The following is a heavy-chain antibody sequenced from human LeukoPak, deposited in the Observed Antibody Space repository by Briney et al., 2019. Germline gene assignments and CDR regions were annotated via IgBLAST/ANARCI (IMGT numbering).Heavy chain of an antibody. Sequence: GASVKVSCKASGYTFTGYYMHWVRQAPGQGLEWMGWINPNSGGTNYAQKFQGRVTMTRDTSISTAYMELSRLRSDDTAVYYCARAPPLFCSSTSCYFYWGQGTLVTVSS. D-gene: IGHD2-2*01. V-gene: IGHV1-2*02. CDR2: INPNSGGT. CDR1: GYTFTGYY. CDR3: ARAPPLFCSSTSCYFY. J-gene: IGHJ4*02.